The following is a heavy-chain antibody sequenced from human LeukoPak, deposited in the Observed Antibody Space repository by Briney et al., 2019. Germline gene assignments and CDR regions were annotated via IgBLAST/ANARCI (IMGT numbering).Heavy chain of an antibody. CDR2: IKQDGYEK. D-gene: IGHD1-26*01. Sequence: GGSLRLSCAASGFTFRSYAMSWVRQAPGKGLEWVANIKQDGYEKYYVDSVRGRFTISRDNAKNSLFLQMNILRAEDTAVYYCARCGRSDWYFDLWGRGTLVTVSS. CDR3: ARCGRSDWYFDL. V-gene: IGHV3-7*04. CDR1: GFTFRSYA. J-gene: IGHJ2*01.